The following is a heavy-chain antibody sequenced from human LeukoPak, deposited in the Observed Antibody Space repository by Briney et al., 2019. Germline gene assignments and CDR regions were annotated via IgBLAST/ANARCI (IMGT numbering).Heavy chain of an antibody. D-gene: IGHD3-16*01. V-gene: IGHV3-21*01. Sequence: GGSLRLSCVASGFSFSSYNMNWVRQAPGKGLEWVSSISRSASNIYYADSVKGRFTISRDNAKNSFYLQMNSLRAEDTAVFYCARDSEGFGATYFDYWGQGTLVTVSS. CDR1: GFSFSSYN. CDR3: ARDSEGFGATYFDY. J-gene: IGHJ4*02. CDR2: ISRSASNI.